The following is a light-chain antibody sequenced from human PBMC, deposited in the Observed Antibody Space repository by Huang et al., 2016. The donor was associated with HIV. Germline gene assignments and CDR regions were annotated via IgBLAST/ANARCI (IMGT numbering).Light chain of an antibody. V-gene: IGKV3D-15*01. CDR2: DPS. Sequence: EIVMTQSPATLSVSPGGGATLSCRASQNVRSNLAWYQQAPGQAPRLLIYDPSTRASGVPVRFSCSGSGTEFTLTISVLQSEDFAVYYCQQYDNCPPGLTFGGGTKVEI. J-gene: IGKJ4*01. CDR3: QQYDNCPPGLT. CDR1: QNVRSN.